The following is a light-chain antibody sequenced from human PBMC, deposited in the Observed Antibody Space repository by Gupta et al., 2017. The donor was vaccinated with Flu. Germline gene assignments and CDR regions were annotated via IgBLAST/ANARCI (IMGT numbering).Light chain of an antibody. J-gene: IGKJ1*01. CDR1: QSIDTY. CDR2: NAS. V-gene: IGKV1-39*01. Sequence: DTQMTQSPSSLSASVGDRVTITCRASQSIDTYLNWYQQKPGKAPNLLIQNASNLETGVPSRFSGSGYGTDFSLSISSLQLDDFATYYCQQTDNIPPWTFGQGTKVEIK. CDR3: QQTDNIPPWT.